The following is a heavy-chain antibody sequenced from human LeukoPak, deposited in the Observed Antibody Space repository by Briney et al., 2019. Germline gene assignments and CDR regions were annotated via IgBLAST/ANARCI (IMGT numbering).Heavy chain of an antibody. J-gene: IGHJ3*02. Sequence: ASVKVSCKASGYTFTGYYMHWVRQAPGQGLEWMGWINPNSGGTKYAQKFQGRVTMTRDTSISTAYMELSRLRSDDTAVYYCARATAFLLWFGELMGAFDIWGQGTMVTVSS. CDR2: INPNSGGT. CDR1: GYTFTGYY. V-gene: IGHV1-2*02. CDR3: ARATAFLLWFGELMGAFDI. D-gene: IGHD3-10*01.